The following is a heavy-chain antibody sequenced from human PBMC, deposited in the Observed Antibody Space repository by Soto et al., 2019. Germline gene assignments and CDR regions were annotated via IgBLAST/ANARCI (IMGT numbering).Heavy chain of an antibody. Sequence: QVQLVQSGAEVKKPGSSVKVSCKASGGTFSSYGISWVRQAPGQGPEWMGEIIPIFGTANSAQKFQDRVTITADKSTSTAYMELSSLRSEDTAVYYCARRIGMVATGYGMDVWGQGTTVTVSS. CDR2: IIPIFGTA. D-gene: IGHD5-12*01. V-gene: IGHV1-69*06. J-gene: IGHJ6*02. CDR3: ARRIGMVATGYGMDV. CDR1: GGTFSSYG.